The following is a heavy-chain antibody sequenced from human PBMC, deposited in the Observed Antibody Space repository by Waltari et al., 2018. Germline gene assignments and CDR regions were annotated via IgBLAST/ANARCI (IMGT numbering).Heavy chain of an antibody. CDR3: ARDPGGIAAAGEGFDY. Sequence: QVQLVQSGAEVKKPGASVKVSCKASGYTFTGYYMHWVRQAPGQGLEWMGWSNPNSGGTNYAQKCQGRVTMTRDTSISTAYRERSRLRSDDTAVYYCARDPGGIAAAGEGFDYWGQGTLVTVSS. D-gene: IGHD6-13*01. V-gene: IGHV1-2*02. CDR2: SNPNSGGT. J-gene: IGHJ4*02. CDR1: GYTFTGYY.